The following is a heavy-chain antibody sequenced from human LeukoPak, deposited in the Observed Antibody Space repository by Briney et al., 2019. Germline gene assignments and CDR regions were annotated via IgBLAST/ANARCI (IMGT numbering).Heavy chain of an antibody. CDR1: GGSVSSGSYY. D-gene: IGHD2-15*01. CDR3: ARDPMAVAATLDAFDI. CDR2: IYYSGST. V-gene: IGHV4-61*01. Sequence: SETLSLTCTVSGGSVSSGSYYWSWIRQAPGKGLEWIGYIYYSGSTNYNPSLKSRVTISVDTSKNQFSLKLSSVTAADTAVYYCARDPMAVAATLDAFDIWGQKTIVTVSS. J-gene: IGHJ3*02.